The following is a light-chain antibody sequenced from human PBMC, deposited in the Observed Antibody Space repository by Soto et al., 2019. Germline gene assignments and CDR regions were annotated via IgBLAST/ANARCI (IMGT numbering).Light chain of an antibody. V-gene: IGLV2-14*01. CDR2: DVS. CDR1: SSDGGGYNY. Sequence: QSALTQPASVSGSPGRSITISCTGTSSDGGGYNYVSWYQQNPGKAPKLMIYDVSNRPSGVSNRFSGSKSGNTASLTISGHKAEDEADYYCSSYTSSSTLVVFGGGTKLTVL. J-gene: IGLJ2*01. CDR3: SSYTSSSTLVV.